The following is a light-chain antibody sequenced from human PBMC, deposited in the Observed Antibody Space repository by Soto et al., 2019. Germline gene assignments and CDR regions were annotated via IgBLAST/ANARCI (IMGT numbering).Light chain of an antibody. J-gene: IGLJ1*01. Sequence: QSVLTQPASVSGSPGQSIAISYTGTSSDVGAYNYVSWYQHPPGKAPKLMIYHVTTRPSGVSDRFSGSKSGNTASLTISGLQADDEADYYCSSYTSSSTYVFGTGTKVTVL. V-gene: IGLV2-14*03. CDR1: SSDVGAYNY. CDR2: HVT. CDR3: SSYTSSSTYV.